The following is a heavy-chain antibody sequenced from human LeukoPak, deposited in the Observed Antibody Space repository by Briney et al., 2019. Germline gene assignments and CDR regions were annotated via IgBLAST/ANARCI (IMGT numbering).Heavy chain of an antibody. J-gene: IGHJ3*02. CDR3: AKDLSGSRDAFDI. D-gene: IGHD1-26*01. CDR1: GFTLSSYA. Sequence: GGSLRLSCAASGFTLSSYAMSWGRHAPGKGLEWVSAISGSGGSTYYADSVKGRFTISRDNSKNTLYLQMNSLRAEETAVYYCAKDLSGSRDAFDIWGQRTMFTVSS. V-gene: IGHV3-23*01. CDR2: ISGSGGST.